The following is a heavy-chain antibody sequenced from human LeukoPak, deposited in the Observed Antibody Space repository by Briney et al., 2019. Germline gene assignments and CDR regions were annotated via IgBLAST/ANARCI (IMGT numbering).Heavy chain of an antibody. Sequence: GGSLRLSCAASGSTVSSNYISWVRQVPGKGLEWVSAIYSGGTTYYADSVKGRFTISRDNSKNTLYLQMNSLKAEDTAVYYCARGREPPYYGMDVWGQGTMVTVSS. CDR3: ARGREPPYYGMDV. CDR2: IYSGGTT. J-gene: IGHJ6*02. CDR1: GSTVSSNY. D-gene: IGHD1-14*01. V-gene: IGHV3-53*01.